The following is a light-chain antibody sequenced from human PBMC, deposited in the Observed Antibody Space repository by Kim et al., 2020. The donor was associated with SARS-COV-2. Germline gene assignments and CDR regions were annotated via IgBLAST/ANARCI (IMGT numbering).Light chain of an antibody. CDR2: RDT. J-gene: IGLJ3*02. V-gene: IGLV3-1*01. CDR1: KLEDKY. CDR3: QAWDSSTAWV. Sequence: VSPGQTASITCSGDKLEDKYVAWYQQKPGQSPFLVIYRDTKRPSGIPERFSGSNSGHTATLTISGTQGMDEADYYCQAWDSSTAWVFGGGTQLT.